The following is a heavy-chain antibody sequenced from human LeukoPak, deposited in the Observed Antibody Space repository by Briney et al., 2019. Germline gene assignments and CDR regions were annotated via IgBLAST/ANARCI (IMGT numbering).Heavy chain of an antibody. Sequence: SETLSLTCGVSGGSINSGSYAWNWIRQAPGKGLEWIGYIYHSGVRFYNPSLKSRVSISVDTSHNQFSLSLTSVTAADTAVYYCARGREGSGSYPQGRDALEIWGQGTIVTVSS. CDR2: IYHSGVR. J-gene: IGHJ3*02. D-gene: IGHD3-10*01. CDR3: ARGREGSGSYPQGRDALEI. CDR1: GGSINSGSYA. V-gene: IGHV4-30-2*01.